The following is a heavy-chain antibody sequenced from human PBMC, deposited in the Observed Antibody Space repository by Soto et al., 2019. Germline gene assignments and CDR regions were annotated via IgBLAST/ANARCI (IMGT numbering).Heavy chain of an antibody. D-gene: IGHD3-3*01. CDR1: GFTFTSSP. CDR3: AADYPSNDYDFWSGYLLQGRDYYYYGMDV. J-gene: IGHJ6*02. V-gene: IGHV1-58*01. CDR2: IVVGSGNK. Sequence: SVKVSCKASGFTFTSSPVQWVRQARGQRLEWIGWIVVGSGNKNYAQKFQERVTITRDMSTSTAYMELSSLRSEDKAVYYCAADYPSNDYDFWSGYLLQGRDYYYYGMDVWG.